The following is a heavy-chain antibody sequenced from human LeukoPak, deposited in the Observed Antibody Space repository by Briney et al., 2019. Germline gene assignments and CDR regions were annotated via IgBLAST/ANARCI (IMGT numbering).Heavy chain of an antibody. CDR2: ISGGGSST. V-gene: IGHV3-23*01. CDR1: GFTFSNSG. Sequence: GGSLRLSCAASGFTFSNSGMSWVRQAPGMGLEWVSAISGGGSSTYYADSVKGRFTISRDNPKNTLYLQMSGLRADDTAVYYCAKDGTPGDYWGQGTRVTVSS. CDR3: AKDGTPGDY. J-gene: IGHJ4*02. D-gene: IGHD2-15*01.